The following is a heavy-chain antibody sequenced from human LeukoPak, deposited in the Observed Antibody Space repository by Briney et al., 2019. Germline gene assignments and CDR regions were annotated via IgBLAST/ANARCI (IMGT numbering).Heavy chain of an antibody. V-gene: IGHV3-53*01. CDR1: GFTVSSNY. CDR2: ICSGGST. Sequence: PGGSPRLSCAASGFTVSSNYMSWVRQAPGKGLEWVSVICSGGSTYYADSVKGRFTISRDNSKNTLYLQMNSLRAEDTAVYYCARDYYDSSGSSFFDYWGQGTLVTVSS. J-gene: IGHJ4*02. CDR3: ARDYYDSSGSSFFDY. D-gene: IGHD3-22*01.